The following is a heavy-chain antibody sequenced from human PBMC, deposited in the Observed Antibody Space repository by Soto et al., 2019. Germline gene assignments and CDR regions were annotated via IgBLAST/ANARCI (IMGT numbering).Heavy chain of an antibody. J-gene: IGHJ6*03. Sequence: QLQLQESGPGLVKPSETLSLTCTVSGDSISSDTYYWGWIRQPPGKGLEWIASIYYSGSTYYNQSLKSRVTISADTSKNQFSLKLTSVTAADTAVYYCARLHCSSTSCHSYYYYYMDVWGKGTTVTVSS. D-gene: IGHD2-2*01. CDR2: IYYSGST. CDR1: GDSISSDTYY. V-gene: IGHV4-39*01. CDR3: ARLHCSSTSCHSYYYYYMDV.